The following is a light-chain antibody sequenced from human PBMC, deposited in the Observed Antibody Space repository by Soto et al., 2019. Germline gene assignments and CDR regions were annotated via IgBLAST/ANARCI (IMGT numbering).Light chain of an antibody. J-gene: IGKJ1*01. CDR2: DAS. V-gene: IGKV1-5*01. Sequence: DIQMTQSPSTLSASVGDRVTITCRASQSISSWLAWYQQKPGKAPNLLIYDASSLESGVPSRFSGSGSGTEFTLTISSLQPDDFATYYCQQYHSYPWALGRGTKVEIK. CDR3: QQYHSYPWA. CDR1: QSISSW.